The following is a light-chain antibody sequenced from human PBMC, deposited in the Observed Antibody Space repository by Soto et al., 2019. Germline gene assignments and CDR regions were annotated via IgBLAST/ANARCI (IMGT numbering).Light chain of an antibody. Sequence: IQMTEAPSSLSSSVLDRVIITCRASQSIRKYLNWYQHKPGKVPTLLIYAASSLQSGVPSRFSGSGSGTEFTLTITSLQPEDFATYYCQQSGDTPPWTFGQGTKVDIK. CDR1: QSIRKY. J-gene: IGKJ1*01. CDR3: QQSGDTPPWT. CDR2: AAS. V-gene: IGKV1-39*01.